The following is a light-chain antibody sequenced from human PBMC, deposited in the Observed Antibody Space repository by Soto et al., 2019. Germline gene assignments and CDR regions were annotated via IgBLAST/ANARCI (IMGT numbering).Light chain of an antibody. CDR2: EVS. V-gene: IGLV2-14*01. Sequence: QSVLTQPASVSGSPGQSITISCTGTSSDVGGYNYVSWFQQHPDKVPKLMIYEVSNRPSGVSSRFSGSKSGNTASLTISGLQAEDEADYYCSSYRSTSNYVSGSGTKVTVL. J-gene: IGLJ1*01. CDR1: SSDVGGYNY. CDR3: SSYRSTSNYV.